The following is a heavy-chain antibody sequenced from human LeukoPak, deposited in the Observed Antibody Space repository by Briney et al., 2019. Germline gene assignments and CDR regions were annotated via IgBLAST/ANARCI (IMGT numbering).Heavy chain of an antibody. CDR2: IYPGDSDT. V-gene: IGHV5-51*01. Sequence: GASLKISCKGSGCSFTSYWIGWVRRMPGKGLEWMGIIYPGDSDTRYSPSFQGQVTISADKSISTAYLQWSSLKASDTAMYYCARLSGHDYGGNPPSFDYWGQGTLVTGSS. J-gene: IGHJ4*02. D-gene: IGHD4-23*01. CDR3: ARLSGHDYGGNPPSFDY. CDR1: GCSFTSYW.